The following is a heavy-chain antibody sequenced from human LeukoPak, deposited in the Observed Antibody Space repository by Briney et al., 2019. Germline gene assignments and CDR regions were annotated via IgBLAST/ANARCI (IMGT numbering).Heavy chain of an antibody. CDR3: SAIEMATITDDY. CDR2: INPNSGGT. CDR1: GYTFTGYY. J-gene: IGHJ4*02. D-gene: IGHD5-24*01. V-gene: IGHV1-2*02. Sequence: ASVKVSCKASGYTFTGYYMHWVRQAPGQGLEWMGWINPNSGGTNYAQKFQGRVTMTRDTSISAAYMELSRLRSDDTAVYYCSAIEMATITDDYWGQGTLVTVSS.